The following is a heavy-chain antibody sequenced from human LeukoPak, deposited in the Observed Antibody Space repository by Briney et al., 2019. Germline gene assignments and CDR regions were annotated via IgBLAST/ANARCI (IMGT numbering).Heavy chain of an antibody. D-gene: IGHD5-12*01. V-gene: IGHV1-2*02. CDR2: IDRNSGGT. J-gene: IGHJ4*02. CDR3: ATSQIRLGFFDN. CDR1: FSGNY. Sequence: ASVTVSCKASFSGNYFQWVRQAPGQGFEWIGCIDRNSGGTDYAQKFQGRVTMTRDTSSTTGYMELYGLRPDDTAIYHCATSQIRLGFFDNWGQGTLVFVST.